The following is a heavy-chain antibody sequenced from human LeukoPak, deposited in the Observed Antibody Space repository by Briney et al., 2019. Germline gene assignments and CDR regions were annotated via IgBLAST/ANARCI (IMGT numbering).Heavy chain of an antibody. J-gene: IGHJ4*02. D-gene: IGHD6-19*01. CDR3: ARSKGIAVAESFDY. Sequence: GSLRLSCAASGFTFSRYAMSWVRQAPGKGLEWIGEIYHSGSTNYNPSPKSRVTISVDKSKNQFSLKLSSVTAADTAVYYCARSKGIAVAESFDYWGQGTLVTVSS. CDR1: GFTFSRYAM. V-gene: IGHV4-4*02. CDR2: IYHSGST.